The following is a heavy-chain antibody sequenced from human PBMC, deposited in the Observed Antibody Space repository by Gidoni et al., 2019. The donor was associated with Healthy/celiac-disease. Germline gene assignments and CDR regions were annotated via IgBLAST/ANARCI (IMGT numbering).Heavy chain of an antibody. D-gene: IGHD4-17*01. CDR3: AKDAKLVGYGDSSCFDY. V-gene: IGHV3-9*01. Sequence: EVQLVESGGGLVQPGRSLRLSCAASGFTFDDYAMHWVRQAPGKGLEWVSGISWNSGSIGYADSVKGRFTISRDNAKNSLYLQMNSLRAEDTALYYCAKDAKLVGYGDSSCFDYWAREPWSPSPQ. CDR1: GFTFDDYA. J-gene: IGHJ4*02. CDR2: ISWNSGSI.